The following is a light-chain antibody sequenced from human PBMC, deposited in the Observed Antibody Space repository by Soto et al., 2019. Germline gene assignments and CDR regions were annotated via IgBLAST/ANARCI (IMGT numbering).Light chain of an antibody. CDR1: QSLLHSNGYNY. Sequence: DIVMTQSPLSLPVTPGEPASISCRSSQSLLHSNGYNYLDWYLQKPGQSPLLLNYLGSNRASVVPDRFSGSGSGTDFTLKISRVEAEDVGVYYCMQALQTPTFGQGTKVEIK. V-gene: IGKV2-28*01. CDR2: LGS. CDR3: MQALQTPT. J-gene: IGKJ1*01.